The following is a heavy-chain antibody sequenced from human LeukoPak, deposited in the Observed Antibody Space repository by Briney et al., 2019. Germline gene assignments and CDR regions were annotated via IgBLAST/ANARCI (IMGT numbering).Heavy chain of an antibody. CDR1: GGSISSSSYY. Sequence: SETLSLTCTVSGGSISSSSYYWGWIRQPPGKGLEWIGSIYYSGSTYYNPSLKSRVTILVDTSKNQFSLKLSSVTAADTAVYYCARKNQLAYCGGDCYYFDYWGQGTLVTVSS. CDR2: IYYSGST. J-gene: IGHJ4*02. D-gene: IGHD2-21*02. V-gene: IGHV4-39*07. CDR3: ARKNQLAYCGGDCYYFDY.